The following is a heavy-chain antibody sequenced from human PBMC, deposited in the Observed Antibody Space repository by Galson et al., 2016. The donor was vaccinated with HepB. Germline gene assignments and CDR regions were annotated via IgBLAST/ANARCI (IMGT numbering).Heavy chain of an antibody. D-gene: IGHD3-10*01. CDR2: INQSGTST. V-gene: IGHV4-34*01. CDR3: ARESGLRGIRMDV. Sequence: SETLSLTCAVSGGPFSGYWSWLRQPPGKGLEWIGEINQSGTSTTYNPSLVPRVTISVDTSKNQFSLNLKSVTAADTAVYYCARESGLRGIRMDVWGQGTTVIVSS. J-gene: IGHJ6*02. CDR1: GGPFSGY.